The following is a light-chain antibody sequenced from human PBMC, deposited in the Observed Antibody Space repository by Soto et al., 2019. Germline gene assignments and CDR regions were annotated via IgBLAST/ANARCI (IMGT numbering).Light chain of an antibody. V-gene: IGLV1-40*01. J-gene: IGLJ2*01. Sequence: QSVLTQPPSVTGAPGQRVTISCTGSHSDIGAGYGVHWYQQFPHSAPKLLIYDTTNRPSGVPDRFSGSRSGTSASLAITGPQAEDEADYYCQSFDSSRIGLLFGGGTKVTVL. CDR1: HSDIGAGYG. CDR2: DTT. CDR3: QSFDSSRIGLL.